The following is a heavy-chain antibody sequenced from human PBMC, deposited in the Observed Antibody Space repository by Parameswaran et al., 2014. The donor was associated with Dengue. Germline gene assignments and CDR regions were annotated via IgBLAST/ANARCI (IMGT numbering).Heavy chain of an antibody. CDR3: ARVGALYPTADFDY. CDR1: GGSISSYY. CDR2: IYYSGST. Sequence: GSLRLSCTVSGGSISSYYWSRIRQPPGKGLEWIGYIYYSGSTNYNPSLKSRVTIPVDTSKNQFSLKLSSVTAADTAVYYCARVGALYPTADFDYWGQGTLVTVSS. V-gene: IGHV4-59*01. D-gene: IGHD4-17*01. J-gene: IGHJ4*02.